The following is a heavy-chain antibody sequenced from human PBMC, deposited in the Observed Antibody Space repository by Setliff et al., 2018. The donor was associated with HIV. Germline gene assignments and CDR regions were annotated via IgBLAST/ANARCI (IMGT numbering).Heavy chain of an antibody. CDR3: ARAPPGIQNDAFDI. V-gene: IGHV4-34*01. CDR2: MNHRGVI. J-gene: IGHJ3*02. Sequence: SETLSLTCTVYGGSFSGYYWTWIRQPPGKGLEFIGEMNHRGVIKYLSSLKSRVTISFDTSQNQFSLKLSSVTAADTAVFYCARAPPGIQNDAFDIWGQGAMVTVSS. CDR1: GGSFSGYY.